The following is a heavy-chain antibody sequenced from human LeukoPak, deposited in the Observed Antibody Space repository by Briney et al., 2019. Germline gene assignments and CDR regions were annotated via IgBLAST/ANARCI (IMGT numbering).Heavy chain of an antibody. CDR3: ARGYSSSEFYFDS. CDR1: GGSISESY. D-gene: IGHD6-6*01. Sequence: PSETLSLTCSVSGGSISESYWNWIRQPPGKGLEWIGYISYSGVTNYNSSLKRRVTISLDTSKNRFSLKLNSVTTADTAVYYCARGYSSSEFYFDSWGQGTLVTVSS. J-gene: IGHJ4*02. V-gene: IGHV4-59*01. CDR2: ISYSGVT.